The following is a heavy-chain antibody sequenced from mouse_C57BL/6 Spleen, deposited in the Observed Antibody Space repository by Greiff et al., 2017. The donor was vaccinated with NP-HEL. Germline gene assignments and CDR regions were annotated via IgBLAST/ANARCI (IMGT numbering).Heavy chain of an antibody. CDR3: AKAPRQLRPLDC. V-gene: IGHV1-55*01. J-gene: IGHJ2*01. CDR2: IYLGSGST. Sequence: QVQLKQPGAELVKPGASVKMSCKASGYTFTSYWITWVKQRPGQGLEWIGDIYLGSGSTTYNEKVKSKATLTVARSYSTAYMQLSSLTSAGSAFYYCAKAPRQLRPLDCWGQGATLPVAS. CDR1: GYTFTSYW. D-gene: IGHD3-2*02.